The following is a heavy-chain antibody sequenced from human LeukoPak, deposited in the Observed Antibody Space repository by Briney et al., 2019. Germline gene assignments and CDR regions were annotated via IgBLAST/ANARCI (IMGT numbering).Heavy chain of an antibody. CDR1: VFGFSGHW. CDR3: ARGPNSNWSGLDF. D-gene: IGHD6-6*01. CDR2: ISPTGSTT. V-gene: IGHV3-74*01. J-gene: IGHJ4*02. Sequence: PGGSLTLSCTASVFGFSGHWMDWARQLPWKGLVWVSRISPTGSTTSYADSVKGRFTVSRDNAKNTLYLQVNNLRAEDTAVYYCARGPNSNWSGLDFWGQGTLLTVSS.